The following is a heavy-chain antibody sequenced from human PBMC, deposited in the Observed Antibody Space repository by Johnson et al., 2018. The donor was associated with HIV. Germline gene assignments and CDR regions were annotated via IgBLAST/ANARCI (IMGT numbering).Heavy chain of an antibody. CDR2: IYSDGST. Sequence: VQLVESGGGLVQPGGSLILSCAASGFTVSGNYMNWVRQAPGKGLEWVSVIYSDGSTYYADSVQGRFTLSRDNSQNTLYLQMNSLRAEDTAVYFCARDAPNFFDSSGVRDDAFDIWGPGTMVTVSS. CDR1: GFTVSGNY. CDR3: ARDAPNFFDSSGVRDDAFDI. D-gene: IGHD3-22*01. J-gene: IGHJ3*02. V-gene: IGHV3-66*01.